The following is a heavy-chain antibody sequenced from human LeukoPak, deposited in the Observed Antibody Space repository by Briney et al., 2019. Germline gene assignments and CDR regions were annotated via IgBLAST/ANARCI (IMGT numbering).Heavy chain of an antibody. CDR2: IRYDGSNK. Sequence: GGSLRLSCAASGFTFSSYTMNWVRQAPGKGLEWVAFIRYDGSNKYYADSVKGRFTISRDNSKNTLYLQMNSLRAEDTAVYYCAKGGYCSSTSCYALDYWGQGTLVTVSS. CDR3: AKGGYCSSTSCYALDY. J-gene: IGHJ4*02. D-gene: IGHD2-2*01. V-gene: IGHV3-30*02. CDR1: GFTFSSYT.